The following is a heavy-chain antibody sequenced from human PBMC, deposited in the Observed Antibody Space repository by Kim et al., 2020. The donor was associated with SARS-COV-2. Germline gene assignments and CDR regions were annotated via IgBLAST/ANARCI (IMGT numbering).Heavy chain of an antibody. J-gene: IGHJ4*02. CDR3: AKDHFISRAFGPDCNFDY. Sequence: GGSLRLSCAASGFTFSSYAMSWVRQAPGKGLEWVSAISGSGGSTYYADSVKGRFTISRDNSKNTLYLQMNSLRAEDTAVYYCAKDHFISRAFGPDCNFDYWGQGTLVTVSS. CDR2: ISGSGGST. CDR1: GFTFSSYA. D-gene: IGHD3-10*01. V-gene: IGHV3-23*01.